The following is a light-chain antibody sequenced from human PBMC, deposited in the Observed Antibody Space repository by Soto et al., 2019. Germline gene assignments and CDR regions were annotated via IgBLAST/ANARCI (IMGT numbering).Light chain of an antibody. V-gene: IGLV4-69*01. CDR3: HTWGTGIWV. J-gene: IGLJ3*02. Sequence: QSVLTQSPSASASLGASVKLTCTLSSGHSSYAIAWHQQQPEKGPRYLMKLNSDGSHSKGDGIPDRFSGSSSGAERYLTISSLQSEDEADYCCHTWGTGIWVFGGGTKLTVL. CDR2: LNSDGSH. CDR1: SGHSSYA.